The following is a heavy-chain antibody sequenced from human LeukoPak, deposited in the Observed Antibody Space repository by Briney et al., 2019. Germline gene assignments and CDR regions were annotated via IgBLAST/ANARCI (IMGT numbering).Heavy chain of an antibody. CDR1: GYTFTSYD. V-gene: IGHV1-8*01. CDR2: MNPNSGNT. D-gene: IGHD2-21*02. CDR3: ARGLGGDSEHLLGY. Sequence: ASVKVSCKASGYTFTSYDINWVRQAPGQGLEWMGWMNPNSGNTGYAQKFQGRVTMTRNTSISTAYMELSSLRSEDTAAYYCARGLGGDSEHLLGYWGQGTLVTLSS. J-gene: IGHJ4*02.